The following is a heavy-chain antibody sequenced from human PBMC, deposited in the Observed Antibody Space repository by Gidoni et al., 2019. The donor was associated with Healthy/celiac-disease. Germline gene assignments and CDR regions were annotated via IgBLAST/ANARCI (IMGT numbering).Heavy chain of an antibody. CDR1: GFPFSRYG. CDR2: ISYDGSNK. Sequence: QVQLVESGGGVVQPGRSLRLSCAAPGFPFSRYGMPWVRQAPGKGLEWVAVISYDGSNKYYADSVKGRFTISRDNSKNTLYLQMNSLRAEDTAVYYCAKDLIAVAGGVDAFDIWGQGTMVTVSS. D-gene: IGHD6-19*01. J-gene: IGHJ3*02. CDR3: AKDLIAVAGGVDAFDI. V-gene: IGHV3-30*18.